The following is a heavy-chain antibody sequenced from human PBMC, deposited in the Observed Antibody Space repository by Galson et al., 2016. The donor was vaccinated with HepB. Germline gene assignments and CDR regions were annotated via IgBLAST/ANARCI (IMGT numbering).Heavy chain of an antibody. J-gene: IGHJ5*02. Sequence: SLRLSCAASGLTFRSYGMHWVRQAPGKGLEWVAVIWYDGSNKYYADSVQGRFTISRDNSKNPVFLEMNSLRAEDTAVYYCGTESYLKGHSIVVAAPSQTWGRGTLVTVSS. CDR1: GLTFRSYG. CDR2: IWYDGSNK. D-gene: IGHD2-15*01. CDR3: GTESYLKGHSIVVAAPSQT. V-gene: IGHV3-33*01.